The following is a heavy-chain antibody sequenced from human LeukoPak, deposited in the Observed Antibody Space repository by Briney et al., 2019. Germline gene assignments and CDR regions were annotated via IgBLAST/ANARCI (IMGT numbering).Heavy chain of an antibody. CDR1: GASISGYY. Sequence: SETLSLTCTVSGASISGYYWSWIRQPPGKGLEWIGYIYSSGSTNYNPSLKSRVTISIDTSKNQFSLKLTSVTAADTAVYYCVRTQSQSGSYRYYFGYWGQGTLVTVSS. V-gene: IGHV4-59*01. J-gene: IGHJ4*02. D-gene: IGHD1-26*01. CDR2: IYSSGST. CDR3: VRTQSQSGSYRYYFGY.